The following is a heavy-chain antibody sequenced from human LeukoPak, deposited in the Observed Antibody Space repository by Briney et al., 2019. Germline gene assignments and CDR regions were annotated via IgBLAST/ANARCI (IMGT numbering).Heavy chain of an antibody. CDR1: RFIFSSYH. V-gene: IGHV3-21*01. Sequence: PGGSLRLSCAASRFIFSSYHMHWVRQPPGKGLEWVSSISSSNSFIYYADSMKGLFTISRDNAKNSLYLQMNSLRAEDTAVYYCARGTNWSPLDFDYWGQGTLVTVSS. CDR3: ARGTNWSPLDFDY. J-gene: IGHJ4*02. CDR2: ISSSNSFI. D-gene: IGHD1-20*01.